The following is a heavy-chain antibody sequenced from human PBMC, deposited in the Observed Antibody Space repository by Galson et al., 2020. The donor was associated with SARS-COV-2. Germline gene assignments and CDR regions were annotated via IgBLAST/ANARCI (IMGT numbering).Heavy chain of an antibody. V-gene: IGHV3-74*01. J-gene: IGHJ4*02. D-gene: IGHD3-10*01. CDR1: GFTFSSYW. CDR3: ARDEAGYYGSGTPLH. CDR2: INSDGSST. Sequence: GGSLRLSCAASGFTFSSYWMHWVRQAPGKGLVWVSRINSDGSSTSYADSVKGRFTISRDNAKNTPYLQMNSLRAEDTAVYYCARDEAGYYGSGTPLHWGQGTLVTVSS.